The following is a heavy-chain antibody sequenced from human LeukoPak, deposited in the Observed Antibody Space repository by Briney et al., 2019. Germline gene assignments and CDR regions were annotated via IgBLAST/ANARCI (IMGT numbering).Heavy chain of an antibody. CDR3: ARDEPLSMAFDI. D-gene: IGHD1-14*01. J-gene: IGHJ3*02. CDR2: IYYSGST. CDR1: GGSVSSGSYY. V-gene: IGHV4-61*01. Sequence: PSETLSLTCTVSGGSVSSGSYYWSWIRQPPGKGLEWIGYIYYSGSTNYNPSLKSRVTISVDTSKNQFSLKLSSLTAADTAVYYCARDEPLSMAFDIWGQGTMVTVSS.